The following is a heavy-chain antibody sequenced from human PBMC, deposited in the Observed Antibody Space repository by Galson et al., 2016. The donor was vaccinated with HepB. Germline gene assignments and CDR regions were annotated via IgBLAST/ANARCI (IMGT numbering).Heavy chain of an antibody. J-gene: IGHJ3*02. D-gene: IGHD2-21*01. V-gene: IGHV3-53*01. CDR2: IYGPGRP. Sequence: CLRLSCAASGITVSSNYMAWVRQAPGMGPECVSVIYGPGRPYYADSVKGRFTLSRDNSRNTLYLQVNSLRVEDTAVYYFAGISRGEMREAFDIWGRGTVVTVSS. CDR1: GITVSSNY. CDR3: AGISRGEMREAFDI.